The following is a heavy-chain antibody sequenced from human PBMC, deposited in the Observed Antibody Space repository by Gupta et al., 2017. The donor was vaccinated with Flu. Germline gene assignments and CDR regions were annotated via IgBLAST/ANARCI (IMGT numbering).Heavy chain of an antibody. V-gene: IGHV4-4*07. CDR3: ARDCSGGSCYRGGTDY. CDR2: VYTSGDS. D-gene: IGHD2-15*01. Sequence: QVHLQESGPTLVKPSETLSLICSASGDSLRSSYWSWIRQPAGKRLEWLGRVYTSGDSNYNPSLNGRVTLSVDTSKNQISLNLISVTAADTAIYYCARDCSGGSCYRGGTDYWGQGIPVTVSS. CDR1: GDSLRSSY. J-gene: IGHJ4*02.